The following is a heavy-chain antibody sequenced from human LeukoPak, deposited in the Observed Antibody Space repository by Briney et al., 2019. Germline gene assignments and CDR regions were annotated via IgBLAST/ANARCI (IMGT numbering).Heavy chain of an antibody. CDR1: GFTFSSYA. CDR2: ISYDGSNK. CDR3: ARDHGDYAGYYFDY. Sequence: GGSLRLSCAASGFTFSSYAMHWVRQAPGKGLEWVAVISYDGSNKYYADSVKGRFTISRDNSKNTLYLQMNSLRAEDTAVCYCARDHGDYAGYYFDYWGQGTLVTVSS. J-gene: IGHJ4*02. V-gene: IGHV3-30*04. D-gene: IGHD4-17*01.